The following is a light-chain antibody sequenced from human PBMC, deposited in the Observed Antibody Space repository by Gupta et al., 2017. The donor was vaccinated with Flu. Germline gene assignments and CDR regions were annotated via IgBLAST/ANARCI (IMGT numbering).Light chain of an antibody. V-gene: IGKV1-39*01. CDR1: QSISSS. J-gene: IGKJ1*01. CDR3: QQSVSSPPWT. CDR2: TAS. Sequence: DIQMTQSPSSLSASVGDRVTITCRASQSISSSLNWYQQKPGKAPGLLIYTASSLQRGVPSRFSGSGSGTDFTLTISSRQPEDFAAYYCQQSVSSPPWTFGQGTKVEIK.